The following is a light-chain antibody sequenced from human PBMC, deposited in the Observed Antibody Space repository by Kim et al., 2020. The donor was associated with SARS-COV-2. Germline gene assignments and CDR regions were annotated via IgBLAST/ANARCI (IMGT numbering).Light chain of an antibody. CDR1: SSDVGGYNY. Sequence: QPASVSGSPGQSITISCTGTSSDVGGYNYVSWYQQHPGKAPKLIIYDVSKRPSGVSNRFSGSKSGNTASLTISGLQAEDEADYYCSSYTSSNTFYVFGTGTKVTVL. J-gene: IGLJ1*01. CDR2: DVS. CDR3: SSYTSSNTFYV. V-gene: IGLV2-14*03.